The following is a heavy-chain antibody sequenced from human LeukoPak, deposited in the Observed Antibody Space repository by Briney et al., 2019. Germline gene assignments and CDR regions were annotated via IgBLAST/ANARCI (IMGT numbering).Heavy chain of an antibody. D-gene: IGHD3-10*01. CDR1: GFTFSSYW. CDR3: VGSSGFLLADY. Sequence: GGSLRLSCAASGFTFSSYWMNWVRQAPGKGLEWVANIKKDGSEKYYLDSVKGRFTISRDNAKNSLYLQMNSLRAEDTAVYYCVGSSGFLLADYWGQGTLVTVSS. J-gene: IGHJ4*02. V-gene: IGHV3-7*01. CDR2: IKKDGSEK.